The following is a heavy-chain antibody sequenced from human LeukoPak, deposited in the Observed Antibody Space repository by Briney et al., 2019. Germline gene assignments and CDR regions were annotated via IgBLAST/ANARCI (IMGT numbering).Heavy chain of an antibody. V-gene: IGHV1-2*02. CDR3: PKEAYDAAAGTKYFHY. CDR2: INPNSGGT. D-gene: IGHD6-13*01. J-gene: IGHJ1*01. Sequence: ASVKVSYKASVYTFTGYYMHWVRQAPGQGLEWMGWINPNSGGTNYAQKFQGRVTMTRDTSISTAYTELSRLRSDDTAVYYCPKEAYDAAAGTKYFHYWGQGTLVTASS. CDR1: VYTFTGYY.